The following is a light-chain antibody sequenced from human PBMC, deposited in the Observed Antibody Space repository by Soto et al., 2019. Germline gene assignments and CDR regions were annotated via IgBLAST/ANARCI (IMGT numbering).Light chain of an antibody. Sequence: QSALTQPPSASGSPGQSVTISCTGTSSDVGGYNYVSWYQQHPGKAPKLMISEVSKRPSGVPDRFSGSKSGNTASLTVSGXQXXXXXXYYCSSFAGNNNLVFGGGTKLTVL. V-gene: IGLV2-8*01. CDR3: SSFAGNNNLV. CDR2: EVS. J-gene: IGLJ2*01. CDR1: SSDVGGYNY.